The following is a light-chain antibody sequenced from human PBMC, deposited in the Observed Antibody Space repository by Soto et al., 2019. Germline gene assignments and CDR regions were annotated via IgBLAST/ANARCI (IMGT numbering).Light chain of an antibody. CDR1: QSVSSN. CDR3: QQYNNWLPWT. V-gene: IGKV3-15*01. Sequence: EIVMTQSPATLSVSPGERAPLSCRASQSVSSNLAWYQQKPGQAPRPLIYGASTRATGIPARFSGSGSGTEFTLTISSLQSEDFAVYYCQQYNNWLPWTFGQGTKVDIK. J-gene: IGKJ1*01. CDR2: GAS.